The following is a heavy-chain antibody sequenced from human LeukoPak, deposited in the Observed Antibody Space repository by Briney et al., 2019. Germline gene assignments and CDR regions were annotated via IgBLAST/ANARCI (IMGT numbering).Heavy chain of an antibody. D-gene: IGHD2-15*01. Sequence: GGSLRLSCAASGFTFSSYAMSWVRQAPGKGLEWVSAISGSGGSTYYADSVKGRFTISRDNSKNTLYLQMNSLRTEDTAVYYCAKGSDCSGGACYFFDYWGQGTLVTVSS. J-gene: IGHJ4*02. CDR3: AKGSDCSGGACYFFDY. CDR1: GFTFSSYA. CDR2: ISGSGGST. V-gene: IGHV3-23*01.